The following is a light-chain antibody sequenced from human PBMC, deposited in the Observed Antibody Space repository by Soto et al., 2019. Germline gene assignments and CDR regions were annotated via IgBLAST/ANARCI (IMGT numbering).Light chain of an antibody. CDR3: VLSLPRGVWE. Sequence: QTVVTQEPSFSVSPGGTVTLTWCWTSGSVSTSNYPSWYQQTPGQTPRTLIYSTNFRSSGVPDRVSGSILGNKAALTITGAESEYESDYYCVLSLPRGVWEFGGGTKVTLL. V-gene: IGLV8-61*01. CDR2: STN. CDR1: SGSVSTSNY. J-gene: IGLJ3*02.